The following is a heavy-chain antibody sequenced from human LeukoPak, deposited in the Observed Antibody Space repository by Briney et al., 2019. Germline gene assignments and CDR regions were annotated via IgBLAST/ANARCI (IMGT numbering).Heavy chain of an antibody. D-gene: IGHD3-10*01. CDR2: ISTYNGNT. J-gene: IGHJ3*02. Sequence: ASVEVSCKTSGYTFTNYGVSWVRQAPGQGLEWMGWISTYNGNTNYAQKLHGRVTMTTDTSTSTAYMELRSLRSDDTAVYYCARDSGPNQANHYGSGSPHDAFDIWGQGTMVTVSS. CDR3: ARDSGPNQANHYGSGSPHDAFDI. V-gene: IGHV1-18*01. CDR1: GYTFTNYG.